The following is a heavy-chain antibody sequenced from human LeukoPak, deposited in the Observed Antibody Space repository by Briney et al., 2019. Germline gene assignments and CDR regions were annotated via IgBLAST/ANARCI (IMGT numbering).Heavy chain of an antibody. J-gene: IGHJ4*02. Sequence: GGSLRLSCTVSGFTVSSNSWSWVRQAPGKGLEWVSFIYSGGKTHSSDPVKGRFTISRDNSKNTLYPQMSSLRAEDTAIYYCARRAGEYSHPYDYWGQGTLVTVSS. CDR3: ARRAGEYSHPYDY. CDR2: IYSGGKT. CDR1: GFTVSSNS. D-gene: IGHD2-15*01. V-gene: IGHV3-53*01.